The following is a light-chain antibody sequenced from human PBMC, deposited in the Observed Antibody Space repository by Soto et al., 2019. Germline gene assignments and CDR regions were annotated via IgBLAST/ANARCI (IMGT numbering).Light chain of an antibody. CDR2: SAS. V-gene: IGKV1-27*01. Sequence: DIQMTQSPSSLSASVGDRVTITCRVSEDISTFLAWYQQKPGQVPKLLISSASTLQSGVPSRFSGSGSGTDFTLTISSLQPEDVSTYFCQKYNSAPFTFGQGTRLQIK. CDR1: EDISTF. CDR3: QKYNSAPFT. J-gene: IGKJ5*01.